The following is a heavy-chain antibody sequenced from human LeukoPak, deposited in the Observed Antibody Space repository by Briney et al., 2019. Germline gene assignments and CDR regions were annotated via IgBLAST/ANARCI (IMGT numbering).Heavy chain of an antibody. CDR2: IYSGGST. CDR3: AKPSRITIFGAPYYYYGMDV. Sequence: GGSLRLSCAASGFTVSSNYMSWVRQAPGKGLEWVSVIYSGGSTYYADSVKGRFTISRDNSKNTLYLQMNSLRAEDTAVYYCAKPSRITIFGAPYYYYGMDVWGQGTTVTVSS. CDR1: GFTVSSNY. V-gene: IGHV3-53*01. J-gene: IGHJ6*02. D-gene: IGHD3-3*01.